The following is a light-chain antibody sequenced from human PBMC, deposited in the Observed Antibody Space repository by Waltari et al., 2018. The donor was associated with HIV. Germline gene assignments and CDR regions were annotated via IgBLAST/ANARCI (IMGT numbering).Light chain of an antibody. Sequence: QSVLTQPPSASGTPGQRATIPCSGSSSNIGSKYVYWYQQLPGTAPKLLIYRNNPRPLCVPDRFSGSKSGTSASRAIRWVRSEDEADYYCAAWDDSLLFGVGTKLTVL. J-gene: IGLJ2*01. CDR1: SSNIGSKY. CDR3: AAWDDSLL. V-gene: IGLV1-47*01. CDR2: RNN.